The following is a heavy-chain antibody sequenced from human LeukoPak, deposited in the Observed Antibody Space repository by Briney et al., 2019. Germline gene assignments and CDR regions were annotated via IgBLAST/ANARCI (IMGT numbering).Heavy chain of an antibody. Sequence: SVKVSCKASGGTFSSYAISWVRQAPGQGLEWMGRIIPILGIANYAQKFQGRVTITADKSTSTAYMELSSLRSEDTAVYYCASDSSGYRDAFDIWGQGTMVTVSS. D-gene: IGHD3-22*01. J-gene: IGHJ3*02. V-gene: IGHV1-69*04. CDR2: IIPILGIA. CDR3: ASDSSGYRDAFDI. CDR1: GGTFSSYA.